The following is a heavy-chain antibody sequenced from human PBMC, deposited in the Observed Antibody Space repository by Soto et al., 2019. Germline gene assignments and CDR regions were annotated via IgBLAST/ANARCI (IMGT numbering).Heavy chain of an antibody. J-gene: IGHJ4*02. D-gene: IGHD7-27*01. CDR1: GGSVNSGGYY. CDR2: IYYDGST. CDR3: AGFSNWANPFDF. Sequence: SETLSLTCTVSGGSVNSGGYYWNWIRQHPGKDLEWIGYIYYDGSTYYNPSLQTRINISADTSKNQFSLKLTSVTAADTAVYYCAGFSNWANPFDFWGQGALVAVSP. V-gene: IGHV4-31*03.